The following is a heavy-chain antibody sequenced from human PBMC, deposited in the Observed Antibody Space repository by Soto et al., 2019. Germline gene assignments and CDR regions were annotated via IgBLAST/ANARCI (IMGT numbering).Heavy chain of an antibody. CDR2: VYYSGST. J-gene: IGHJ4*02. CDR1: GGSVSNGNYY. V-gene: IGHV4-61*01. CDR3: ARAEPRGSQHFDY. D-gene: IGHD3-16*01. Sequence: VQLQESGPGLVKPSETLSLTCTVSGGSVSNGNYYWSWIRQPPGKGLEWIGNVYYSGSTNYNPSLKSRDTISVDTSKHQFSLWLSSVTTTDTAVYYCARAEPRGSQHFDYWGQGTLVTVSS.